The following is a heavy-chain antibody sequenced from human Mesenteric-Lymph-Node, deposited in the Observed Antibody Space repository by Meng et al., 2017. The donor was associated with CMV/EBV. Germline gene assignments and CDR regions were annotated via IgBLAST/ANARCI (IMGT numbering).Heavy chain of an antibody. CDR2: IYSGGSTT. D-gene: IGHD1-26*01. Sequence: LSFAASGFTCSDYAMTWVRQPPGKGLGWVSVIYSGGSTTFYTDSVKGRFTISRDNFKDTLYLQMNSLRAEDTALYYCAKVVGATLDYWGQGALVTVSS. V-gene: IGHV3-23*03. J-gene: IGHJ4*02. CDR3: AKVVGATLDY. CDR1: GFTCSDYA.